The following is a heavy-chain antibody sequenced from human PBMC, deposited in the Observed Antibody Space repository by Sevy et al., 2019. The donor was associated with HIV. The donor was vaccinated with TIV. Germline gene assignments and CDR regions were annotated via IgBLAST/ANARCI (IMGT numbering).Heavy chain of an antibody. CDR2: IYHSGST. CDR3: SRGFDTPRGFDP. D-gene: IGHD3-10*01. Sequence: SETLSLTCGVSGGSISSSNWWHWVRQPPGKGLEWIGEIYHSGSTNYNPSLKSRVTISVDNSKNHFSLKLNSVTAADTALYYCSRGFDTPRGFDPWGQGTLVTVSS. J-gene: IGHJ5*02. CDR1: GGSISSSNW. V-gene: IGHV4-4*02.